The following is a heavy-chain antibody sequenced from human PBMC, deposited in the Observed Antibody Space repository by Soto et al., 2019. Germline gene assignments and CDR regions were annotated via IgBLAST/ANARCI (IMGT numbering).Heavy chain of an antibody. CDR2: IIPIFGTA. CDR1: GGTFSSYA. CDR3: AGDFFQQRRDWFDP. J-gene: IGHJ5*02. Sequence: QVQLVQSGAEVKKPGSSVKVSCKASGGTFSSYAISWVRQAPGQGLEWMGGIIPIFGTANYAQKFQGRVTITADEXXSTDYMELSSLRSEDTAVYYCAGDFFQQRRDWFDPWGQGTLVTVSS. V-gene: IGHV1-69*12. D-gene: IGHD6-13*01.